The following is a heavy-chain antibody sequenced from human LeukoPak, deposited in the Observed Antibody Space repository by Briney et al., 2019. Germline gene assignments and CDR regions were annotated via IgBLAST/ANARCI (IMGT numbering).Heavy chain of an antibody. CDR1: GFTFSSYA. D-gene: IGHD2-15*01. J-gene: IGHJ4*02. CDR3: ARDAWRYCSGGSCATNFDY. V-gene: IGHV3-30*04. Sequence: PGRSLRLSCAASGFTFSSYAMHWVRQAPGKGLEGGAVISYDGSNKYYADSVKGRFTISRDNSKNTLYLQMNSLRAEDTAVYYCARDAWRYCSGGSCATNFDYWGQGTLVTVSS. CDR2: ISYDGSNK.